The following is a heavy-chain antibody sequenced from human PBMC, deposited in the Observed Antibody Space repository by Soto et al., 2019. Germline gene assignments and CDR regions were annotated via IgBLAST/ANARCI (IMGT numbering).Heavy chain of an antibody. CDR2: IRSETNGGTT. D-gene: IGHD2-2*01. Sequence: EVHLVESGGGLVEPGGSLRLSCEASGFNFISSWMTWVRQAPGKGLEWVGIIRSETNGGTTDYPAPVRGRFSISRDDSKNTLYVDMNSLKADATALYYCASYFISAGCDQTVGDFWGRGTAVTVSS. J-gene: IGHJ4*02. CDR1: GFNFISSW. V-gene: IGHV3-15*01. CDR3: ASYFISAGCDQTVGDF.